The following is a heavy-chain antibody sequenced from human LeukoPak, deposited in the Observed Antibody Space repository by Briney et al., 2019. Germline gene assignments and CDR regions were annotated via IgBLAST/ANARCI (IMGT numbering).Heavy chain of an antibody. CDR1: AGXISSYA. CDR2: IIPIFGTA. D-gene: IGHD3-9*01. Sequence: SVKVFCKASAGXISSYAISWVRQDPGQEREWMGGIIPIFGTANYAQKFQDRVTITADESTSTADIELSSLRTEDTAVYCYSSHYDILSGSRYYDYGMDVWGQGTTVTVSS. V-gene: IGHV1-69*13. CDR3: SSHYDILSGSRYYDYGMDV. J-gene: IGHJ6*02.